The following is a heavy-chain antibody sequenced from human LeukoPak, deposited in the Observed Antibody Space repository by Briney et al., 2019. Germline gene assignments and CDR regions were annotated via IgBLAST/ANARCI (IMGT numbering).Heavy chain of an antibody. CDR1: GFTFEDYA. CDR2: ISWNSGSI. J-gene: IGHJ4*02. D-gene: IGHD6-13*01. CDR3: AKVGNDSSSWYSYFDY. V-gene: IGHV3-9*03. Sequence: PGGSLRLSCAASGFTFEDYAMHWVRQAPGKGLEWVSGISWNSGSIGYADSVKGRFTISRGNAKNSLYLQMNSLRAEDMALYYCAKVGNDSSSWYSYFDYWGQGTLVTVSS.